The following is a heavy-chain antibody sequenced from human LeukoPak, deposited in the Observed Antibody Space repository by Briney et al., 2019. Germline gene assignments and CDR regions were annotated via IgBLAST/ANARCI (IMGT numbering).Heavy chain of an antibody. CDR1: GGSISSYY. Sequence: SETLSLTCTVSGGSISSYYWSWIRQPAGKGLEWIGRIYTSGSTNYNPSLKSRVTMSVDTSKNQFSLKLSSVTAADTAVYYCARAVFYYGSGKYNWFDPWGQGTLVTVPS. CDR3: ARAVFYYGSGKYNWFDP. J-gene: IGHJ5*02. D-gene: IGHD3-10*01. V-gene: IGHV4-4*07. CDR2: IYTSGST.